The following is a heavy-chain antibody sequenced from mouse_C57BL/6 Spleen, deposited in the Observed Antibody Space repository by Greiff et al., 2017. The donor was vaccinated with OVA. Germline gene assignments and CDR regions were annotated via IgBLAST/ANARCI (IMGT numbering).Heavy chain of an antibody. CDR1: GYSITSGYY. D-gene: IGHD2-10*01. Sequence: EVKLQESGPGLVKPSQSLSLTCSVTGYSITSGYYWNWIRQFPGNKLEWMGYISYDGSNNYNPSLKNRISITRDTSKNQIFLKLNSVTTEDTATYYCAALLWSHYYAMDYWGQGTSVTVSS. J-gene: IGHJ4*01. CDR3: AALLWSHYYAMDY. CDR2: ISYDGSN. V-gene: IGHV3-6*01.